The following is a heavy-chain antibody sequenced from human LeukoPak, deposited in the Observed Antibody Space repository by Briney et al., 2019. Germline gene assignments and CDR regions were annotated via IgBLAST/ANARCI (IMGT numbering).Heavy chain of an antibody. D-gene: IGHD2-15*01. V-gene: IGHV3-33*01. CDR1: GFTFSSYG. CDR2: ICYDGSIK. Sequence: GRSLRLSCAASGFTFSSYGMHWVRQAPGTGLEWVAVICYDGSIKYYADSVKGRFTISRDNSKNTLYLQRNSLRAEDTAVYYCARDSGPLNYWGQGTLVTVAS. CDR3: ARDSGPLNY. J-gene: IGHJ4*02.